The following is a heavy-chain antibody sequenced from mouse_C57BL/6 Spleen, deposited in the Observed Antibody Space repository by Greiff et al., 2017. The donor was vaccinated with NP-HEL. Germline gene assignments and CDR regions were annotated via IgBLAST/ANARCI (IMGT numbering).Heavy chain of an antibody. Sequence: VQLKESGPELVKPGASVKIPCKASGYTFTDYNMDWVKQSHGKSLEWIGDINPNNGGTIYNQKFKGKATLTVDKSSSTAYMELRSLTSEDTAVYYCARESDDDDAGPGFAYWGQGTLVTVSA. D-gene: IGHD2-4*01. CDR3: ARESDDDDAGPGFAY. CDR2: INPNNGGT. CDR1: GYTFTDYN. V-gene: IGHV1-18*01. J-gene: IGHJ3*01.